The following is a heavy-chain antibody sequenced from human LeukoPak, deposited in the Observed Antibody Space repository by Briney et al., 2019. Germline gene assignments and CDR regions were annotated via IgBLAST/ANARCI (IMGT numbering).Heavy chain of an antibody. Sequence: GGSLRLSCAASGFTFSSYGMNWVRQAPGKGLEWVSYISSSGSTIYYADSVKGRFTISRDNAKNSLYLQMNSLRAEDTAVYYCARRYSSGWSYYYYYYGMDVWGQGTTVTVTS. CDR3: ARRYSSGWSYYYYYYGMDV. V-gene: IGHV3-48*03. J-gene: IGHJ6*02. CDR2: ISSSGSTI. D-gene: IGHD6-19*01. CDR1: GFTFSSYG.